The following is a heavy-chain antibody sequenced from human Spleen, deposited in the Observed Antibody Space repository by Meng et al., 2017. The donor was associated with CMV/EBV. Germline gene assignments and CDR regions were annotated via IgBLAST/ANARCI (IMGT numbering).Heavy chain of an antibody. V-gene: IGHV1-46*01. CDR1: GYTFTSYY. J-gene: IGHJ3*02. Sequence: ASVKVSCKASGYTFTSYYMHWVRQAPGQGLEWMGIINPSGGSTSYAQKFQGRVTMTRDTSTSTVYMELSSLRSEDTAVYYCARGPPPPSVVVPAAVTGLRAFDIWGQGIVVTVSS. CDR3: ARGPPPPSVVVPAAVTGLRAFDI. D-gene: IGHD2-2*01. CDR2: INPSGGST.